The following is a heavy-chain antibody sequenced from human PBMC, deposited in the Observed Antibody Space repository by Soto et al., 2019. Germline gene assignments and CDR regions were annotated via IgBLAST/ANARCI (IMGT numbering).Heavy chain of an antibody. V-gene: IGHV4-34*01. CDR2: INHSGST. J-gene: IGHJ3*02. CDR1: GGSFSGYY. Sequence: PSETLSLTCAVYGGSFSGYYWSWIRQSPGKGLEWIGEINHSGSTNYNPSLKSRVTISVDTSKNQFSLKLSSVTAADTAVYYCARGLSYRYAFDIWGQGTMVTVSS. CDR3: ARGLSYRYAFDI. D-gene: IGHD3-16*02.